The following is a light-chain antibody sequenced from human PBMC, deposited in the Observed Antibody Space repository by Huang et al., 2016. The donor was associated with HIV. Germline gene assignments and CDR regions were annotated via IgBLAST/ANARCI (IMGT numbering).Light chain of an antibody. V-gene: IGKV3-11*01. CDR3: QQRSAWPRT. J-gene: IGKJ2*01. CDR2: DAS. Sequence: EIVLTQSPATLSLSPGESATLSCRTSQSVLSHLAWYQRRPGQAPRLLSYDASNRATGVSARFSGSGSGTDFALTISSLEPDDCAVYYCQQRSAWPRTFGQGTKLEI. CDR1: QSVLSH.